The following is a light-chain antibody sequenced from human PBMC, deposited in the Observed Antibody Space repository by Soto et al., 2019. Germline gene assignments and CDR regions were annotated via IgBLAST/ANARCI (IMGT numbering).Light chain of an antibody. CDR3: QQYNSYLFT. V-gene: IGKV1-5*01. Sequence: GDRVTITCRAGPSISSWLAWYQQKPGTAPKLLIYDVSSLESGVPSRFSGSGSGTEFALTISSLQPDDFATYYCQQYNSYLFTFGPGTKVDIK. CDR2: DVS. CDR1: PSISSW. J-gene: IGKJ3*01.